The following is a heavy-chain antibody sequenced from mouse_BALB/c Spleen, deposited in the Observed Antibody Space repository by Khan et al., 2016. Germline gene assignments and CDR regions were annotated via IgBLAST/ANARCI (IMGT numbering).Heavy chain of an antibody. D-gene: IGHD2-3*01. CDR2: ISTGSTTI. J-gene: IGHJ3*01. Sequence: EVELVESGGGLVQPGGSRKLSCAASGFTFSSFGMHWVRQAPETGLEWVAYISTGSTTIYYADTVKGRFTISRDNPKNTLFLQMTSLRSEDTAMYDVARNCYDHTSWVANWGQGTLVTVYA. CDR3: ARNCYDHTSWVAN. V-gene: IGHV5-17*02. CDR1: GFTFSSFG.